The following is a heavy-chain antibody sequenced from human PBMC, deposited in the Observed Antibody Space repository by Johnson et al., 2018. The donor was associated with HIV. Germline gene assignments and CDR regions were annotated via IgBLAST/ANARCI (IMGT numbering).Heavy chain of an antibody. CDR1: GFTFDDYA. CDR2: ISWNSGSI. D-gene: IGHD3-16*01. V-gene: IGHV3-9*01. Sequence: VQLVESGGGLVQPGRSLRLSCAASGFTFDDYAMHWVRQAPGKGLEWVSGISWNSGSIGYADSVKGRFTISRDNAKNTLYLQMDSLRAEDTAVYYCTTGLMSAFDMWGQGTMVTVSS. CDR3: TTGLMSAFDM. J-gene: IGHJ3*02.